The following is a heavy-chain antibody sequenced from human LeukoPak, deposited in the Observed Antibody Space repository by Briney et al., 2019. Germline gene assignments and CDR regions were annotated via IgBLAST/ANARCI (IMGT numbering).Heavy chain of an antibody. CDR2: ISSSSSYI. V-gene: IGHV3-21*01. CDR1: GFTFSSYS. Sequence: GGSLRLSCAASGFTFSSYSMNWVRQAPGKGLEWVSSISSSSSYICYADSVKGRFTISRDNAKNSLYLQMNSLRAEDTAVYYCARDRCTSCYYYYYGMDVWGQGTTVTVSS. J-gene: IGHJ6*02. D-gene: IGHD2-2*01. CDR3: ARDRCTSCYYYYYGMDV.